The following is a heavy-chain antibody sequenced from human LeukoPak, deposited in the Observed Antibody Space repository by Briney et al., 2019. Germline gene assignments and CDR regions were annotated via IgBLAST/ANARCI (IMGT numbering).Heavy chain of an antibody. Sequence: SQTLSLTCAISGDSVSSNSAAWNWLRQCPSRGLEWLGRTYYSSKWYNDSAESVKSRITISPDTSKNQFSLQRNPLTPEDTAVYDCARAATVWGDTWFDPWGQGTLVTVS. CDR2: TYYSSKWYN. D-gene: IGHD7-27*01. V-gene: IGHV6-1*01. CDR3: ARAATVWGDTWFDP. J-gene: IGHJ5*02. CDR1: GDSVSSNSAA.